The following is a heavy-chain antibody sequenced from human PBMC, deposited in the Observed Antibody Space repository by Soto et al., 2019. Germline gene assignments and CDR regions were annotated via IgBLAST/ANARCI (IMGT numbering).Heavy chain of an antibody. J-gene: IGHJ5*02. CDR3: ARRHCSGGSCYGWFGP. Sequence: PGESLKISCKGSGYSFTSYWIGWVRQMPGKGLEWMGIIYPGDSDTRYSPSFQGQVTISADKSISTAYLQWSSLKASDTAIYYCARRHCSGGSCYGWFGPWGQGTLVTVSS. V-gene: IGHV5-51*01. CDR2: IYPGDSDT. CDR1: GYSFTSYW. D-gene: IGHD2-15*01.